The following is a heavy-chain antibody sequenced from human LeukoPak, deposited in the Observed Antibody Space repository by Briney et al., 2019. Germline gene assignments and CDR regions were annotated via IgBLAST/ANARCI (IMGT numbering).Heavy chain of an antibody. CDR3: AGGGGWIFDS. V-gene: IGHV3-7*01. D-gene: IGHD6-19*01. Sequence: GGSLRLSCAASGFTFSSFWMSWVRRAPGKGLEWVANIKQDGSEKNYVDSVKGRFTISRDNAKNSLYLQMNSLRAEDTAVYYCAGGGGWIFDSWGQGTLVTVSS. CDR1: GFTFSSFW. J-gene: IGHJ4*02. CDR2: IKQDGSEK.